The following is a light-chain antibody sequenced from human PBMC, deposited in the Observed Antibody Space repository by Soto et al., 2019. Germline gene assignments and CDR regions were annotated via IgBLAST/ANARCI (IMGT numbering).Light chain of an antibody. J-gene: IGLJ1*01. CDR3: CSYAGSNIFYV. CDR2: EVT. V-gene: IGLV2-11*01. CDR1: SGDVGAYDR. Sequence: QSALTQPRSVSGSPGQSVTISCTGTSGDVGAYDRVSWYQHHPTKAPKLIIFEVTKRPSGVSNRFSGSKSGSTASLTISGLQAEDEADYYCCSYAGSNIFYVFGTGTKVTVL.